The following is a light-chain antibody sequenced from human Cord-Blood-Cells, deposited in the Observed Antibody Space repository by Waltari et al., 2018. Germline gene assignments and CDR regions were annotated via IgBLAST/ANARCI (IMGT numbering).Light chain of an antibody. Sequence: SYELTQPPSVSVSPGQTASITCSGDKLGDKYACWYQQKPGQSPVLVIYQDSKRPSGIPERFSGPNSGNTATLTISGTQAMDEADYYCQAWDSSTAVFSGGTKLTVL. CDR2: QDS. V-gene: IGLV3-1*01. J-gene: IGLJ3*02. CDR3: QAWDSSTAV. CDR1: KLGDKY.